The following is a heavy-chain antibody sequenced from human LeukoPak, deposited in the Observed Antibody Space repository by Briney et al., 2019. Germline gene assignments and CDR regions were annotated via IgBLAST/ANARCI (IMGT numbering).Heavy chain of an antibody. D-gene: IGHD6-25*01. J-gene: IGHJ6*03. V-gene: IGHV7-4-1*02. Sequence: ASVKVSCKASGYSFTTYAMNWVRQAPGQGLEWMGRINTNTGNPTYAQGFTGRFVFSLDTSVSTAYLQISSLKAEDTAVYYCARAGSPYFYYYMDVWGKGTTVTVSS. CDR3: ARAGSPYFYYYMDV. CDR2: INTNTGNP. CDR1: GYSFTTYA.